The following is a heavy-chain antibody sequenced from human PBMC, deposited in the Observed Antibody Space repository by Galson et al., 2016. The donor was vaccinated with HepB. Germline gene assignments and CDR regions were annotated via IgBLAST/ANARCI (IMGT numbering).Heavy chain of an antibody. Sequence: SLRLSCAASGISFSTYWMNWVRLAPGKGLQWVATINKDGSEEYYVDSVKGRFSISRADANNSVYLEMSSLRAEDTAVYFCARSRRERDSYGFAYWGHGTTVTVFS. CDR1: GISFSTYW. CDR2: INKDGSEE. D-gene: IGHD5-18*01. V-gene: IGHV3-7*03. J-gene: IGHJ6*02. CDR3: ARSRRERDSYGFAY.